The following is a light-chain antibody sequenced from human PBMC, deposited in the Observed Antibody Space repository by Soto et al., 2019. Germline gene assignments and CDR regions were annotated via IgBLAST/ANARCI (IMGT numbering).Light chain of an antibody. V-gene: IGKV3-20*01. Sequence: EIVLTQSPGTLSLSPGERATLSCRASQSVSSTYLAWYQQKPGQAPRLLIYGASIRATGIPDRFSGSGSGTDFTLTISRLEPEDFAVYYCQQYDTSPNTFGGGTKVEIK. CDR1: QSVSSTY. J-gene: IGKJ4*01. CDR2: GAS. CDR3: QQYDTSPNT.